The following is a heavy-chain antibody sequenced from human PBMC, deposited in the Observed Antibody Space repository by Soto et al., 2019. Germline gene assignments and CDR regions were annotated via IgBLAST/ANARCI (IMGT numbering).Heavy chain of an antibody. J-gene: IGHJ4*02. CDR2: ISGSGGDT. D-gene: IGHD3-16*02. V-gene: IGHV3-23*01. Sequence: GGSLRLSCAVSGFTFSNFAMSWVRQAPGKGLEWVSAISGSGGDTWYKDSVEGRFTISRDNTKNTLFLHLSSLRSEDTAIYDCAKDRYTYNTAGFDYWGQGTLVTVSS. CDR1: GFTFSNFA. CDR3: AKDRYTYNTAGFDY.